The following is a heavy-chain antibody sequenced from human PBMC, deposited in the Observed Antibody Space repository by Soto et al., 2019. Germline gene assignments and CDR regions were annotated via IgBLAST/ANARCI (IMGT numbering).Heavy chain of an antibody. D-gene: IGHD2-21*02. J-gene: IGHJ3*01. Sequence: RRLSCAASGFTFNTYAMNWVRQAPGKGLEWVASISGSGGTINYADSVKGRFTTSRDTSKNTLYLQMNSLSAEDTAVYYCAKGFIVVVTAIRPDDNFDVWGQGTMVTVSS. CDR1: GFTFNTYA. V-gene: IGHV3-23*01. CDR3: AKGFIVVVTAIRPDDNFDV. CDR2: ISGSGGTI.